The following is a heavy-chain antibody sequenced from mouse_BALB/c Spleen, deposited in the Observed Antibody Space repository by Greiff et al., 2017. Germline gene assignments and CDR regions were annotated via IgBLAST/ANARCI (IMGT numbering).Heavy chain of an antibody. CDR3: NAAAWFAY. CDR1: GFNIKDYY. CDR2: IDPENGDT. V-gene: IGHV14-4*02. J-gene: IGHJ3*01. Sequence: VQLKQSGAELVRSGASVKLSCTASGFNIKDYYMHWVKQRPEQGLEWIGWIDPENGDTEYAPKFQGKATMTADTSSNTAYLQLSSLTSEDTAVYYCNAAAWFAYWGQGTLATVSA.